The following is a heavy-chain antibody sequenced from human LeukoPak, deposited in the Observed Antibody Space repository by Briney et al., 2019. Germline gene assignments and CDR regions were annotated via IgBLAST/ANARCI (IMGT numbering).Heavy chain of an antibody. CDR2: IYYSGYT. Sequence: PSETLSLTCTVSGGSISSYYWSWIRQPPGRGLEWIGYIYYSGYTNYNPSLKSRVTISVDTSKNQFSLKLSSVTAADTAVYYCARDPPSGSPDYWGQGTLVTVSS. V-gene: IGHV4-59*12. CDR3: ARDPPSGSPDY. CDR1: GGSISSYY. J-gene: IGHJ4*02. D-gene: IGHD3-22*01.